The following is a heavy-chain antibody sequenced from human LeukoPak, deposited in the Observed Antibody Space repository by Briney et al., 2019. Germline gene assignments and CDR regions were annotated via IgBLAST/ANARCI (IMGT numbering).Heavy chain of an antibody. CDR1: GGSISSSSYY. CDR2: IYYSGST. D-gene: IGHD3-10*01. Sequence: SETLSLTCTVSGGSISSSSYYWGWIRQPPGEGLEWIGSIYYSGSTYYNPSLKSRVTISVDTSKNQFSLKLSSVTAADTAVYYCARHRDDAFDIWGQGTMVTVSS. V-gene: IGHV4-39*01. J-gene: IGHJ3*02. CDR3: ARHRDDAFDI.